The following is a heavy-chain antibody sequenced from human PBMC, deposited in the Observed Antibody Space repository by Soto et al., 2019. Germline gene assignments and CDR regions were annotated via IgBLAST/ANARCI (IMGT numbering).Heavy chain of an antibody. D-gene: IGHD6-13*01. CDR1: GFTFGSYA. CDR3: AKLLAAAGSGY. V-gene: IGHV3-23*01. Sequence: GGSLRLSCAASGFTFGSYAMTWVRQAPGKGLEWVSSISGSGANTYYADSVKGRFTISRDNSKNTLYLQMNSLRAEDTAVYYCAKLLAAAGSGYWGQGTLVTVSS. J-gene: IGHJ4*02. CDR2: ISGSGANT.